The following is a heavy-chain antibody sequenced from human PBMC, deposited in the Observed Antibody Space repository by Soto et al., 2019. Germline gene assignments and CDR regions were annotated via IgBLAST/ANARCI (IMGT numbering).Heavy chain of an antibody. D-gene: IGHD3-22*01. CDR3: ARLGGYYQAFDS. CDR2: IYYSGST. V-gene: IGHV4-39*01. Sequence: KPSETLSLTCTVSGGSISSSSYYWAWFRQPPGKGLEWLGSIYYSGSTYYNPSLQSRVAISVDTSSNQFSLNLSSVTAADTAVYYCARLGGYYQAFDSWGQGTLVTVSS. CDR1: GGSISSSSYY. J-gene: IGHJ4*02.